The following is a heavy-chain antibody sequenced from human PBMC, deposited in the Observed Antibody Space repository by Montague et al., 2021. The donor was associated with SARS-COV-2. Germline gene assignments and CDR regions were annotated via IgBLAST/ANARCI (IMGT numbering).Heavy chain of an antibody. CDR2: VHYSGRP. D-gene: IGHD1-1*01. Sequence: SETLSLPCTVSGDSISSSSYNWRWFRQPPGKELDWIWSVHYSGRPYYNPSLKSRVTIYVDTSKNQLSLKLSSVTAADTAVYYCTRHVHMTWPEPSPGFDYWGQGTLVTVSS. J-gene: IGHJ4*02. V-gene: IGHV4-39*01. CDR3: TRHVHMTWPEPSPGFDY. CDR1: GDSISSSSYN.